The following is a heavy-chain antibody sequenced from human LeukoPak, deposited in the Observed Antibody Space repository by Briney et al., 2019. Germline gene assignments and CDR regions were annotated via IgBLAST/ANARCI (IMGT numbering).Heavy chain of an antibody. J-gene: IGHJ4*02. V-gene: IGHV1-24*01. CDR2: FDPEDGET. D-gene: IGHD6-13*01. Sequence: ASGKVSFKVSGYTLTELSMHWVRQAPGKGLEWMGGFDPEDGETIYAQKFQGRVTMTEDTSTDTAYMELSSLRSEDTAVYYCATDLEAAAGLWGQGTLVTVSS. CDR1: GYTLTELS. CDR3: ATDLEAAAGL.